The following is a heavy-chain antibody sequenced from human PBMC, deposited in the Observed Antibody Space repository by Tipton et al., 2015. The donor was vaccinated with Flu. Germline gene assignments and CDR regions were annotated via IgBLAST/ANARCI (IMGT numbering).Heavy chain of an antibody. CDR2: IGSAGDT. CDR1: GFTFSLYD. Sequence: LSLTCAASGFTFSLYDIHWVRQVTGKSLEWVSAIGSAGDTHYSDSVKGRFTITRDNVKNSLYLQMSSLRVGDTAVYYCARGPLPDSNWYNGMDVWGQGTTVTVSS. D-gene: IGHD6-13*01. CDR3: ARGPLPDSNWYNGMDV. J-gene: IGHJ6*02. V-gene: IGHV3-13*01.